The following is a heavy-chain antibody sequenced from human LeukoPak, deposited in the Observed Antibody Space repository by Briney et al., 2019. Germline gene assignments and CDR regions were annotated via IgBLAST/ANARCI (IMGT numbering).Heavy chain of an antibody. CDR3: ATYGQVLLPFES. Sequence: GGSLRLSCTASGFTLSSYEMSWIRQAPGKGLEWVSSIDYSGGSTYYADSVRGRFTISRDNSKSTLSLQMNSLRAEDTAIYYCATYGQVLLPFESWGQGTLVTVSS. J-gene: IGHJ4*02. V-gene: IGHV3-23*01. CDR1: GFTLSSYE. D-gene: IGHD2-8*02. CDR2: IDYSGGST.